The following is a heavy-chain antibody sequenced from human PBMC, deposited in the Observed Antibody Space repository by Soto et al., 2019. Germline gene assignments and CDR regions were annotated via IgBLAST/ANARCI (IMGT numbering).Heavy chain of an antibody. D-gene: IGHD6-19*01. CDR3: ARGPKAVAVN. Sequence: SETLSLTCTVSGGSISSSSYYWGWIRQPPGKGLEWIGSIYYSGSTYYNPSLKSRVTISVDTSKNQFSLKLSSVTAADTAVYYCARGPKAVAVNWGQGTLVTVSS. V-gene: IGHV4-39*01. J-gene: IGHJ4*02. CDR2: IYYSGST. CDR1: GGSISSSSYY.